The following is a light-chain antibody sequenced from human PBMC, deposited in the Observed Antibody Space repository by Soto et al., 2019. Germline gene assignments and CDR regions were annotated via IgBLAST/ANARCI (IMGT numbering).Light chain of an antibody. J-gene: IGKJ4*01. V-gene: IGKV4-1*01. Sequence: DIVMTQSPDSLAVSLGERATINCKSSQSILHSSNNKNFLAWYQKKPGQPPRLLIYWASTRGSGVPDRFSGSGSGTDFTLTISSLQAKDVALYYCQQYYPTLALTFGGGTRVEIK. CDR2: WAS. CDR3: QQYYPTLALT. CDR1: QSILHSSNNKNF.